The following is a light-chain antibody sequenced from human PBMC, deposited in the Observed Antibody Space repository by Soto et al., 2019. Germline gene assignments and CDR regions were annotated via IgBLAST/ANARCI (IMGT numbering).Light chain of an antibody. V-gene: IGKV3-20*01. J-gene: IGKJ2*01. CDR1: QSVTNNY. Sequence: EIVLTQSPGTLSLSPGERATLSCRASQSVTNNYLAWYQHKPGQAPRCLIYGAAIRSPGIPDRFSGSGSGTHFTLTISRLEPEDFAVYYCQQYGTSLTVGQGTKLEIK. CDR2: GAA. CDR3: QQYGTSLT.